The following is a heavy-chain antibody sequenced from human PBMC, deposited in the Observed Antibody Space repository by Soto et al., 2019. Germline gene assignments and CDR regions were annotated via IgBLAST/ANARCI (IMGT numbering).Heavy chain of an antibody. CDR1: GFTFSSYG. J-gene: IGHJ6*02. CDR2: ISYHGTEK. V-gene: IGHV3-30*18. D-gene: IGHD5-18*01. Sequence: QVQLVESGGGVVQPGRSLRLSCAASGFTFSSYGMHWVRQAPGKGLEWVAVISYHGTEKGYADSVKGRFTISRDNSKNTLYVQMSSLRPEDTAVYYCAKDIGGVDTGNYGMDVWGQGTTVIVSS. CDR3: AKDIGGVDTGNYGMDV.